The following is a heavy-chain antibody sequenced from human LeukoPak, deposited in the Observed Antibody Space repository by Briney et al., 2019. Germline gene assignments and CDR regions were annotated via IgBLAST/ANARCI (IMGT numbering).Heavy chain of an antibody. V-gene: IGHV4-59*08. CDR1: GGSISSYY. Sequence: ASETLSLTCTVSGGSISSYYWIWIRQPPGKRLELIGYIYYSGSTNYNPSLKSRVTISVDTSKNQFSLKLSSVTAADTAVYYCARHGPYEDGYNQGVDYWGQGTLVTVSS. D-gene: IGHD5-24*01. CDR3: ARHGPYEDGYNQGVDY. J-gene: IGHJ4*02. CDR2: IYYSGST.